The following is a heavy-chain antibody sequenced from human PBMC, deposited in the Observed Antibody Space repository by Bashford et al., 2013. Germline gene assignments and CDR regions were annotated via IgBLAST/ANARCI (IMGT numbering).Heavy chain of an antibody. CDR2: IHFSGRT. CDR3: AARWIQLWLRFDY. J-gene: IGHJ4*02. V-gene: IGHV4-31*03. D-gene: IGHD5-18*01. CDR1: GGSISSGGYY. Sequence: SETLSLTCTVSGGSISSGGYYWSWIRQFPGKGLEWVGHIHFSGRTEYSPSLGGRGIISVDASKTHLSLKVTSVTAADTAVYYCAARWIQLWLRFDYWGQGTLVTVSS.